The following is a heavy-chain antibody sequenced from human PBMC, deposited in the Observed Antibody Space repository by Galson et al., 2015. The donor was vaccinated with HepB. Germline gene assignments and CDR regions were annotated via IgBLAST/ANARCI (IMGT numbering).Heavy chain of an antibody. CDR1: GYTFTSYA. J-gene: IGHJ6*02. V-gene: IGHV1-3*01. CDR2: INAGNGNT. CDR3: ARYRLYCSSTSCWAGPYYYYGMDV. Sequence: SVKVSCKASGYTFTSYAMHWVRQAPGQRLEWMGWINAGNGNTKYSQKFQGRVTITRDTSASTAYMELSSLRSEDTAVYYCARYRLYCSSTSCWAGPYYYYGMDVWGQGTTVTVSS. D-gene: IGHD2-2*01.